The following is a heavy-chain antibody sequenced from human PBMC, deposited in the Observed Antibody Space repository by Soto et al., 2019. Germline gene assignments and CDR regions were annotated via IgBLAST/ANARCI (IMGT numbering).Heavy chain of an antibody. CDR1: GGSISSYY. Sequence: SETLSLTCTVSGGSISSYYWSWIRQPPGKGLEWIGYIYYSGSTNYNPSLKSRVTISVDTSKNQFSLKLSSVTAADTAVYYCARDVLGSEPYYYYYGMDVWGQGTTVTVSS. V-gene: IGHV4-59*01. CDR3: ARDVLGSEPYYYYYGMDV. J-gene: IGHJ6*02. D-gene: IGHD3-3*02. CDR2: IYYSGST.